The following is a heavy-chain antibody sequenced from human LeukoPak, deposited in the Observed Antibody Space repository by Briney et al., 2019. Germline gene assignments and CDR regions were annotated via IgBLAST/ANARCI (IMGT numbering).Heavy chain of an antibody. Sequence: GESLKISCKGSGYSFTIYLICLVRPMPGKRLGLMGIIYPGDSDTRASPSFQGQVTISADKSISTAYLQWSSLKASDTAMYYCASPLYSSSLRWGQGTLVTVSS. V-gene: IGHV5-51*01. CDR3: ASPLYSSSLR. CDR1: GYSFTIYL. J-gene: IGHJ4*02. D-gene: IGHD6-13*01. CDR2: IYPGDSDT.